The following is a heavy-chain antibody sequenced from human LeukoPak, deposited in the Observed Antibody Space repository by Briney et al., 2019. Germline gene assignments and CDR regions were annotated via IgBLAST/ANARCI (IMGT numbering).Heavy chain of an antibody. CDR1: GFTFSSYG. Sequence: QPGGSLRLSCAASGFTFSSYGMHWVRQAPGKGLEWVAAISYDGSNKYYADSVKGRFTISRDNSKNTLYLQMNSLRAEDTAVYYCAKLYDGDSSVNDYWGQGTLVTVSS. CDR2: ISYDGSNK. D-gene: IGHD3-22*01. J-gene: IGHJ4*02. V-gene: IGHV3-30*18. CDR3: AKLYDGDSSVNDY.